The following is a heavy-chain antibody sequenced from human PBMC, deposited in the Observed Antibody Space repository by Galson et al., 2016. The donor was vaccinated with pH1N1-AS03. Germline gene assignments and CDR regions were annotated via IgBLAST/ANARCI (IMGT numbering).Heavy chain of an antibody. CDR1: GFTLSNYW. D-gene: IGHD3-10*01. CDR2: INNDGSTT. CDR3: TRGYYGSGSPY. J-gene: IGHJ4*02. V-gene: IGHV3-74*01. Sequence: SLRLSCAASGFTLSNYWMHWVRQAPGMGLVWVSRINNDGSTTKYADSVKGRFTISRDSAKNMLYLQMDSLRVEDTAVYYCTRGYYGSGSPYWGQGTLVTVSS.